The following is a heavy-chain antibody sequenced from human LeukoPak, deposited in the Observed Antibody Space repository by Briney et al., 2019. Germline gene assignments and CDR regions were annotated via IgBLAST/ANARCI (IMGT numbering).Heavy chain of an antibody. V-gene: IGHV3-23*01. CDR1: GFTFSSFA. Sequence: GGSLRLSCAASGFTFSSFAMSWVRQAPGKGLEWVSGISGTGGSTYYADSVKGRFTISRDKSKNSLYLQMNSLRAEDTAVYHCARDSSGWYGGHYFDYWGQGTLVTVSS. D-gene: IGHD6-19*01. J-gene: IGHJ4*02. CDR3: ARDSSGWYGGHYFDY. CDR2: ISGTGGST.